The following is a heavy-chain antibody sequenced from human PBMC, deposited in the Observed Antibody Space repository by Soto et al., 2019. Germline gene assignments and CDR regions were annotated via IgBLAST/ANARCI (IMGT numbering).Heavy chain of an antibody. CDR1: GFTFSSYW. Sequence: GGSLRLSCAASGFTFSSYWMSWFRQAPGKGLEWVANIKQDGSEENYVDSVKGRFTISRDNAKNALYLQMNSLRVEVTAVYYCAREIAARLWGKGTTVTVSS. V-gene: IGHV3-7*01. CDR2: IKQDGSEE. J-gene: IGHJ6*04. CDR3: AREIAARL. D-gene: IGHD6-6*01.